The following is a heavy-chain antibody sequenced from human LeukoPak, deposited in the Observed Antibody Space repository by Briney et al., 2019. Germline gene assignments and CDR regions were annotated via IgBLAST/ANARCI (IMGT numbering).Heavy chain of an antibody. CDR2: ISERGGST. CDR1: GISLSNYG. Sequence: GGSLRLSCVASGISLSNYGMTWVRQAPGKGLEWVSYISERGGSTTYADSVKGRFTISRDTSLNTLYLQMNNLRAEDTAVYFCAKRGVVIRGILVIGYHQEAYHYDFWGQGVLVTVSS. J-gene: IGHJ4*02. CDR3: AKRGVVIRGILVIGYHQEAYHYDF. V-gene: IGHV3-23*01. D-gene: IGHD3-10*01.